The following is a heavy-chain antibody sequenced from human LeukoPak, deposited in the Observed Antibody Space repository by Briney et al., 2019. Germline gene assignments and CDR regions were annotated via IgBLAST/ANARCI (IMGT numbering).Heavy chain of an antibody. CDR1: GGTFSSYA. CDR3: ARDLWFGESYYYYGMDV. V-gene: IGHV1-69*04. D-gene: IGHD3-10*01. J-gene: IGHJ6*02. CDR2: IIPILGIA. Sequence: SVKVSCKASGGTFSSYAISWVRQAPGQGLEWMGRIIPILGIANYAQKFQGRVTITADTSTSTAYMELRSLRSDDTAVYYCARDLWFGESYYYYGMDVWGQGTTVTVSS.